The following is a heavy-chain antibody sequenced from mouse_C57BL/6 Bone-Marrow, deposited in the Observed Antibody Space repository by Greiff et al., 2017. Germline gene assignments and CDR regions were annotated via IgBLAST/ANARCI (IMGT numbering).Heavy chain of an antibody. V-gene: IGHV1-26*01. CDR1: GYTFTDYY. D-gene: IGHD2-13*01. J-gene: IGHJ1*03. Sequence: VQLQQSGPELVKPGASVKISCKASGYTFTDYYMNWVKQSHGKSLEWIGDINPNNGGTSYNQKFKGRATLTVDKSSSTAYMQLRSLTSEDSAVYYCARSKVRCLWYFDFWGTGTPVTVSS. CDR3: ARSKVRCLWYFDF. CDR2: INPNNGGT.